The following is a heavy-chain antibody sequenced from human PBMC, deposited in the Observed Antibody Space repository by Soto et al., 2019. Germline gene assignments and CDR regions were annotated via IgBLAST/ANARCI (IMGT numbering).Heavy chain of an antibody. CDR2: IFYSGTT. D-gene: IGHD4-17*01. V-gene: IGHV4-39*01. CDR1: GGSSSRSHNF. Sequence: SETLSLTCTVTGGSSSRSHNFWGWIRQPPGKGLELIGSIFYSGTTYNNPSLNSRVTLSVDTSKNQFSLKLNSVTAADTAVYYCARYYGDYKNYFDYWGQGTLVTVSS. J-gene: IGHJ4*02. CDR3: ARYYGDYKNYFDY.